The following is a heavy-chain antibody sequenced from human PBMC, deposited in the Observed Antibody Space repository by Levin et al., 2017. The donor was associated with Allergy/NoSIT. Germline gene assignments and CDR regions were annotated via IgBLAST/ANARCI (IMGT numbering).Heavy chain of an antibody. J-gene: IGHJ4*02. CDR1: GFTFSSYW. D-gene: IGHD1-14*01. CDR2: IKEDGSET. V-gene: IGHV3-7*01. CDR3: ERDPPRRSDY. Sequence: PGGSLRLSCAASGFTFSSYWMGWVRQAPGKGLEWVAHIKEDGSETHYADFVKGRFTISRDNAKNSLYLQLNRLTVEDTAVYYCERDPPRRSDYWGQGAQVTVSS.